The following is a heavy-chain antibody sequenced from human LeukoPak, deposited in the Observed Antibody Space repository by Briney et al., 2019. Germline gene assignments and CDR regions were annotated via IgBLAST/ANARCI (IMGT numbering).Heavy chain of an antibody. J-gene: IGHJ4*02. CDR2: IYPGDSGS. CDR3: ARHGAPLDYGDRYYFDY. D-gene: IGHD4-17*01. V-gene: IGHV5-51*01. Sequence: GESLKISCKGSGYSFTSYWIDWVRQLPGKGLEWMGIIYPGDSGSTYSPSFQGQVTISADKSISTAYLQWSSLKASDTAMYYCARHGAPLDYGDRYYFDYWGQGTLVTVSS. CDR1: GYSFTSYW.